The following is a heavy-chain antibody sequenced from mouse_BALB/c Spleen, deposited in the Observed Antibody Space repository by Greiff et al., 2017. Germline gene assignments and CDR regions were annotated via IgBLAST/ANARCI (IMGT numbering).Heavy chain of an antibody. CDR1: GYTFTDYE. Sequence: QVQLQQSGAELVRPGASVTLSCKASGYTFTDYEMHWVKQTPVHGLEWIGAIDPETGGTAYNQKFKGKATLTADKSSSTAYMELRSLTSEDSAVYYCTRNYYGSSYQVAYWGQGTLVTVSA. CDR3: TRNYYGSSYQVAY. J-gene: IGHJ3*01. CDR2: IDPETGGT. V-gene: IGHV1-15*01. D-gene: IGHD1-1*01.